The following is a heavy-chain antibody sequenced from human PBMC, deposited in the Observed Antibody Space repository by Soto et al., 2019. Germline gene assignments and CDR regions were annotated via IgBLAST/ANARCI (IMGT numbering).Heavy chain of an antibody. D-gene: IGHD6-13*01. CDR2: IIPIFGTA. Sequence: QVQLVQSGAEVKKPGSSVKVSCKASGGTFSSYAISWVRQAPGQGLEWMGGIIPIFGTANYAQKFQGRVTITADESTSTAYMELSSLRSEDTAVYYCARGTGYSSSWYSTNFDYWGQGTLVTVSS. J-gene: IGHJ4*02. CDR1: GGTFSSYA. CDR3: ARGTGYSSSWYSTNFDY. V-gene: IGHV1-69*01.